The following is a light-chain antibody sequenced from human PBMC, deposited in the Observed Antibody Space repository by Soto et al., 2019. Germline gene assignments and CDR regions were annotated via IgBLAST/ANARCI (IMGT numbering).Light chain of an antibody. CDR1: SSDVGGYNY. CDR2: DVS. J-gene: IGLJ1*01. Sequence: QSALTQPASVSGSPGQSITISCTGTSSDVGGYNYVSWYQQHPGKAPKPMIYDVSNRPSGVSNHFSGSKSGNTASLTISGLQAEDEADYYCSSYTRSSTYVFGTGTQLTVL. CDR3: SSYTRSSTYV. V-gene: IGLV2-14*03.